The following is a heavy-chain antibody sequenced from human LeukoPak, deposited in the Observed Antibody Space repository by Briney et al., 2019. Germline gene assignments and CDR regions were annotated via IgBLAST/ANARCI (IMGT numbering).Heavy chain of an antibody. J-gene: IGHJ2*01. D-gene: IGHD3-10*01. V-gene: IGHV4-34*01. CDR3: ARGLWFGYFDL. Sequence: SETLSLTCAVYGGSLSGYYWSWIRQPPGKGLEWIGEINHSGSTNYNPSLKSRVTISVDTSKNQFSLKLSSVTAADTAVYYCARGLWFGYFDLWGRGTLVTVSS. CDR1: GGSLSGYY. CDR2: INHSGST.